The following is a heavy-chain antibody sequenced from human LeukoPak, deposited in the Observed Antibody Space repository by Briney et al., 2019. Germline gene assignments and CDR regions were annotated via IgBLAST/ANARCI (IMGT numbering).Heavy chain of an antibody. Sequence: PSETLSLTCTVSGGSISSYYWSWIRQPPGKGLEWIGYIYYSGTTDYNPSLKSRVTISVDTSKNQFSLNLNSVTAAYTAVYYCTRGGWTSLDYWGQGTLVTVSS. CDR2: IYYSGTT. V-gene: IGHV4-59*01. CDR1: GGSISSYY. CDR3: TRGGWTSLDY. D-gene: IGHD6-19*01. J-gene: IGHJ4*02.